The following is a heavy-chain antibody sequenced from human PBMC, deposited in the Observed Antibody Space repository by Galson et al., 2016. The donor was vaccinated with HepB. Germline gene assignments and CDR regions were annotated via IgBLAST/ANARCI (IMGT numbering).Heavy chain of an antibody. Sequence: SETLSLTCTVSGGSISSGSYFWGWIRQPPGKGLEWIGSIYYSGSTYYNPSLKSRVTISVDTSKNQFSLKLSSVTAADTAVYYCARRGDPISWDFDYWGQGTLVTVSS. CDR3: ARRGDPISWDFDY. D-gene: IGHD7-27*01. V-gene: IGHV4-39*01. CDR2: IYYSGST. CDR1: GGSISSGSYF. J-gene: IGHJ4*02.